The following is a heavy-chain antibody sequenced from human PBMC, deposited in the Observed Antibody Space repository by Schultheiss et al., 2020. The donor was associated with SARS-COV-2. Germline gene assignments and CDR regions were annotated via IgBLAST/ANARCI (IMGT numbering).Heavy chain of an antibody. CDR2: ISSSSSYT. D-gene: IGHD3-3*01. Sequence: GESLKISCAASGFTFSSYWMSWVRQAPGKGLEWVSSISSSSSYTNYADSVKGRFTISRDNAKNSLYLQMNSLRAEDTAVYYCARDDFWSAIARLYDYWGQGTLVTVSS. J-gene: IGHJ4*02. CDR1: GFTFSSYW. CDR3: ARDDFWSAIARLYDY. V-gene: IGHV3-21*04.